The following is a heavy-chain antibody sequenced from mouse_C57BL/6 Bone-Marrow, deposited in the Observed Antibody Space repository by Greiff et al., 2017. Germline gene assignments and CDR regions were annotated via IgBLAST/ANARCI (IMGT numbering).Heavy chain of an antibody. D-gene: IGHD1-2*01. J-gene: IGHJ3*01. CDR3: AREREKGPGRLGFAY. V-gene: IGHV1-76*01. CDR1: GYTFTDYY. Sequence: VQLQQSGAELVRPGASVKLSCKASGYTFTDYYINWVKQRPGQGLEWIARIYPGSGNTYYNEKFKGKATLTAEKSSSTAYMQLSSLTSEDSAVYFCAREREKGPGRLGFAYWGQGTLVTVSA. CDR2: IYPGSGNT.